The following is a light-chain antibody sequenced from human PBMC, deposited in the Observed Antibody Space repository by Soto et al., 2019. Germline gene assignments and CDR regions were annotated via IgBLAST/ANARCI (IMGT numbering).Light chain of an antibody. J-gene: IGKJ5*01. CDR2: GAS. CDR3: QHYGAAAIT. Sequence: EIVVTQSPGSLSFSPGERATPSRRASQSVGGNLAWYQQKPGQPPKLLIYGASSRATDIPDRFSGSGSGTDFTLTISRLEPEDFALYYCQHYGAAAITFGQGTRLEIK. CDR1: QSVGGN. V-gene: IGKV3-20*01.